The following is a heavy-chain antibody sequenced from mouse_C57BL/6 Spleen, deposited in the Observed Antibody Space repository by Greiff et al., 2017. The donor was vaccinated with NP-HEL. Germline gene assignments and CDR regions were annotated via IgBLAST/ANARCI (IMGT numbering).Heavy chain of an antibody. CDR3: ANLGYFDY. CDR1: GYTFTDYY. CDR2: INPNNGGT. D-gene: IGHD3-3*01. Sequence: VQLQQSGPELVKPGASVKISCKASGYTFTDYYMNWVKQSHGKSLEWIGDINPNNGGTSYNQKFKGKATLTVDKSSSTAYMELRSLTSEDSAVYYCANLGYFDYWGQGTTLTVSS. J-gene: IGHJ2*01. V-gene: IGHV1-26*01.